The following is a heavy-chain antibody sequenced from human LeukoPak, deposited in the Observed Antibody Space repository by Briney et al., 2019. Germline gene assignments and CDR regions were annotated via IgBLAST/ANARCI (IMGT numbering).Heavy chain of an antibody. V-gene: IGHV3-49*04. CDR2: IRSKEFGGTT. CDR3: ASLYGSGKRWVDP. Sequence: GGSLRLSCTASGFTFGDYAISWVRQAPGQGLEWVGFIRSKEFGGTTEYAASVKGRFTISRDDSKNSLYLQMNSLKTEDTAVYYCASLYGSGKRWVDPWGQGTLVTVSS. CDR1: GFTFGDYA. D-gene: IGHD3-10*01. J-gene: IGHJ5*02.